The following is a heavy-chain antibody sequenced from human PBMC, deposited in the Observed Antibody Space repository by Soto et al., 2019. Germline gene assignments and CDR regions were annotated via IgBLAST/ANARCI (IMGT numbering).Heavy chain of an antibody. V-gene: IGHV2-70*04. J-gene: IGHJ4*02. CDR2: IDWNDNT. Sequence: VSGPTLVNPTQTLTLTCSFSGFSLSTSGMRVNWIRQPPGRALEWLARIDWNDNTFYNKSLRTRLTISKDTSENQVVLIMTNMDPADTGTYFCARMGSVDDYWGQGTLVTVSS. CDR1: GFSLSTSGMR. CDR3: ARMGSVDDY. D-gene: IGHD3-10*01.